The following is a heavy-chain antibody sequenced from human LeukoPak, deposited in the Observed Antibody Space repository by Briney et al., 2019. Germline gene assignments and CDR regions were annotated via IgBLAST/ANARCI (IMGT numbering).Heavy chain of an antibody. Sequence: ASVKVSCKASRYTFTGYYMHWVRQAPGQGLEWMGWINPNSGGTNYAQKFQGRVTMTRDTSISTAYMELSRLRSDDTAVYYCAKGIQLWFPYGMDVWGQGTTVTVSS. J-gene: IGHJ6*02. CDR1: RYTFTGYY. CDR3: AKGIQLWFPYGMDV. D-gene: IGHD5-18*01. CDR2: INPNSGGT. V-gene: IGHV1-2*02.